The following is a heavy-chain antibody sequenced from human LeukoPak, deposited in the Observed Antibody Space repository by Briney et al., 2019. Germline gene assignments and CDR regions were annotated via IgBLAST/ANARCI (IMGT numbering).Heavy chain of an antibody. J-gene: IGHJ6*04. CDR3: ARHGIVVVPAALDV. D-gene: IGHD2-2*01. V-gene: IGHV4-4*09. CDR2: IYTSGST. CDR1: GGSISSYY. Sequence: SETLSLTCTVSGGSISSYYWSWIRQPPGKGLEWIGYIYTSGSTNYNPSLKSRVTISVDTSKNQFSPKLSSVTAADTAVYYCARHGIVVVPAALDVWGKGTTVTVSS.